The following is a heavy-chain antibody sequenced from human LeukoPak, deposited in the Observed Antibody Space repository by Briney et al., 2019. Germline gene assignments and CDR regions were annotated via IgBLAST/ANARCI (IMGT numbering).Heavy chain of an antibody. Sequence: GGSLRLSCAASGFTFSTSTMNWVRQAPGKGLDWVSSIGSTSNYMYYADSVEGRFTISRDNAKNSLYLQMNSLRAEDTAVYYCTRLTGGYFDYWGQGTLVTVSS. J-gene: IGHJ4*02. CDR2: IGSTSNYM. D-gene: IGHD1-14*01. V-gene: IGHV3-21*01. CDR3: TRLTGGYFDY. CDR1: GFTFSTST.